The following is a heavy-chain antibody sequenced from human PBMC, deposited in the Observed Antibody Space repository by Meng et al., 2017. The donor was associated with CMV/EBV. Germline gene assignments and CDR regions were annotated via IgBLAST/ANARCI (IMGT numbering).Heavy chain of an antibody. CDR2: ISGHNDNT. V-gene: IGHV1-18*01. CDR1: GYTFTHHG. CDR3: ARDTMMIMSFDH. D-gene: IGHD3-22*01. J-gene: IGHJ4*02. Sequence: QVQLVQSGAEVRKPGASVKVSCKASGYTFTHHGISWVRQAPGQGLEWMGWISGHNDNTKYARHLQGRVTMTTDTSTNTAYMELRSLRSDDTAIYYCARDTMMIMSFDHWGPGTLVTVSS.